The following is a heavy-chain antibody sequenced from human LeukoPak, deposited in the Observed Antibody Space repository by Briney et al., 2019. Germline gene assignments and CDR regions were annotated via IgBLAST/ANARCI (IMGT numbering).Heavy chain of an antibody. V-gene: IGHV4-59*12. CDR2: IYYIGNT. CDR3: ARGDIVVVPAAIINYYYYYMDV. CDR1: GGSISTYY. J-gene: IGHJ6*03. D-gene: IGHD2-2*02. Sequence: SETLSLTCTVSGGSISTYYWSWIRQPPGKGLEWIGYIYYIGNTNYNPSLKSRVTISVDTSKNQFSLKLSSVTAADTAVYYCARGDIVVVPAAIINYYYYYMDVWGKGTTVTVSS.